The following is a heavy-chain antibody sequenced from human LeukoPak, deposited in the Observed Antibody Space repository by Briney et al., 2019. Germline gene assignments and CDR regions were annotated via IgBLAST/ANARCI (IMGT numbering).Heavy chain of an antibody. Sequence: SETLSLTCAVYGGSFSGYYWSWIRQPPGKGLEWIGEINHSGSTNYNPSLKSRVTISVDTSKNQFSLKLSSVTAADTAVYYCASRKWETADFDYWGQGTLVTVSS. CDR1: GGSFSGYY. CDR2: INHSGST. CDR3: ASRKWETADFDY. J-gene: IGHJ4*02. V-gene: IGHV4-34*01. D-gene: IGHD1-26*01.